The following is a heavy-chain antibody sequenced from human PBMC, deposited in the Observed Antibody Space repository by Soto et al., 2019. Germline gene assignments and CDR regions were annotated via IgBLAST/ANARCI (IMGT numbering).Heavy chain of an antibody. Sequence: GGSLRLSCAASGFTFSSYAMSWVRQAPGKGLEWVSAISGSGGSTYYADSVKGRFTISRDNSKNTLYLQMNSLRAEDTAVYYCAKPDFETYYYYMDVWGKGTTVTVSS. J-gene: IGHJ6*03. V-gene: IGHV3-23*01. CDR1: GFTFSSYA. CDR2: ISGSGGST. CDR3: AKPDFETYYYYMDV.